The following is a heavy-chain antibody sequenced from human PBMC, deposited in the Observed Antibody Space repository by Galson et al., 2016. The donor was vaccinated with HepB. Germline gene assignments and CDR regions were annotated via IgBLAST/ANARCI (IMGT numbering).Heavy chain of an antibody. V-gene: IGHV4-31*03. D-gene: IGHD3-9*01. Sequence: TLSLTCTVSGDSISSGGYYWTWIRQHPGKGLEWIGHIYYSGSTYYNPSLKSRVSISVDTSKNHFSLKLSSVTAADTAVYYCARGTDILTGSPFHYWGQGTLVTVSS. CDR3: ARGTDILTGSPFHY. J-gene: IGHJ4*02. CDR1: GDSISSGGYY. CDR2: IYYSGST.